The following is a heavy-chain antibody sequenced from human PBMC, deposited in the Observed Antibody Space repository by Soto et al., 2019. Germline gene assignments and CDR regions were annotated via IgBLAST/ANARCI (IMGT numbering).Heavy chain of an antibody. Sequence: PSETLSLTCTVSGYSLSGGYYWAWVRQSPGKGPEWVGSIYHDGKTYYKPSLRSRVTISVDTSKNQFSMRLTSVTAADTAVYYCATDKRVTMIGGWFDPWGQGILVTVSS. J-gene: IGHJ5*02. D-gene: IGHD3-22*01. CDR1: GYSLSGGYY. V-gene: IGHV4-38-2*02. CDR2: IYHDGKT. CDR3: ATDKRVTMIGGWFDP.